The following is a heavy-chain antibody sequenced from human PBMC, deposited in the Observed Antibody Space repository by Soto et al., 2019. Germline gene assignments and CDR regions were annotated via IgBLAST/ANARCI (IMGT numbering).Heavy chain of an antibody. D-gene: IGHD3-22*01. V-gene: IGHV1-69*13. CDR2: IIPIFGTA. Sequence: SVKVSCKASGGTFSSYAISWVRQAPGQGLEWMGGIIPIFGTANYAQKFQGRVTITADESTSTAYMELSSVTAADTAVYYCARGAVSNLNYYDSSGYTFDYWGQGTLVTVSS. J-gene: IGHJ4*02. CDR1: GGTFSSYA. CDR3: ARGAVSNLNYYDSSGYTFDY.